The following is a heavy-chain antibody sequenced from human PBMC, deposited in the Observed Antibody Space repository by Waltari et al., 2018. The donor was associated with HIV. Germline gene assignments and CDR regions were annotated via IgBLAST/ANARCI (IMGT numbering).Heavy chain of an antibody. D-gene: IGHD2-21*02. Sequence: VHLVQSGADFQRPGASVDVSCEASGYTITALYIHWVRKAPGQGLQLMGRSNCNTGDTNLAPNFQGRVTMTRDTSVNTAYMELRSLNSNDTAIYYCARGEDVSLTSIPPGYRFDFWGVGSAVTVSS. CDR2: SNCNTGDT. J-gene: IGHJ4*02. V-gene: IGHV1-2*06. CDR1: GYTITALY. CDR3: ARGEDVSLTSIPPGYRFDF.